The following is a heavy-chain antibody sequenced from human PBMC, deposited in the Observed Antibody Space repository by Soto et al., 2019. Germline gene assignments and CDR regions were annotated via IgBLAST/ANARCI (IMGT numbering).Heavy chain of an antibody. CDR2: ISYDGSNK. J-gene: IGHJ4*02. D-gene: IGHD3-22*01. Sequence: PGGSLRLSCAASGFTFSSYGMHWVRQAPGKGLEWVAVISYDGSNKYYADSVKGRFTISRDNSKNTLYLQMNSLRAEGTAVYYCAREHNYYDSSGPRVYWGQGTLVTVSS. V-gene: IGHV3-30*03. CDR3: AREHNYYDSSGPRVY. CDR1: GFTFSSYG.